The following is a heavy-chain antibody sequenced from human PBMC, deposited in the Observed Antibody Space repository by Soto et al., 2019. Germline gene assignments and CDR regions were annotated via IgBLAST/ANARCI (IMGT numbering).Heavy chain of an antibody. CDR2: IIPIFGTA. D-gene: IGHD5-18*01. CDR1: GGTFSSYA. CDR3: ARGGGYSYGFWYAFDI. V-gene: IGHV1-69*13. J-gene: IGHJ3*02. Sequence: SVKVSCKASGGTFSSYAISWVRQAPGQGLEWMGGIIPIFGTANYAQKFQGRVTITADESTSTAYMELSSLRSEDTAVYYCARGGGYSYGFWYAFDIWGQGTMVTVSS.